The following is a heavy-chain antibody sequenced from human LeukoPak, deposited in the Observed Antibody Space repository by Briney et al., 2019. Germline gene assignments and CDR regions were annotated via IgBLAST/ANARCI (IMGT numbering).Heavy chain of an antibody. D-gene: IGHD1-1*01. CDR1: GYTFTSYD. Sequence: GASVKVSCKASGYTFTSYDINWVRQATGQGLEWMGWMNPNSGNTGYAQKFQGRVTMTRNTSISTAYMELSSLRSEDTAVYYCVIWNDVLLHYYYMDVWGKGTTVTISS. J-gene: IGHJ6*03. V-gene: IGHV1-8*01. CDR2: MNPNSGNT. CDR3: VIWNDVLLHYYYMDV.